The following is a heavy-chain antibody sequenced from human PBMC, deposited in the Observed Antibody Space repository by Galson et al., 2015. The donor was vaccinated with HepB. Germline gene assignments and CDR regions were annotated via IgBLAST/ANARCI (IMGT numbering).Heavy chain of an antibody. V-gene: IGHV1-2*06. Sequence: SVKVSCKASGYTFTGYYMHWVRQAPGQGLEWMGRINPNSGGTNYAQKLQGRVTMTRDTSISTAYMELSRLRSDDTAVYYCARTRDRDGYNFNAFDYWGQGTLVTVSS. CDR3: ARTRDRDGYNFNAFDY. CDR2: INPNSGGT. D-gene: IGHD5-24*01. CDR1: GYTFTGYY. J-gene: IGHJ4*02.